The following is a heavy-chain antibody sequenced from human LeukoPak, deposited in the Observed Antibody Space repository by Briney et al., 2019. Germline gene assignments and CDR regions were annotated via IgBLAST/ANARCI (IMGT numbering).Heavy chain of an antibody. D-gene: IGHD6-19*01. CDR1: GFTFSKYW. Sequence: GGSLRLSCAASGFTFSKYWMLWVRQAPGKGLESVSRIKTDGTVTTYADSVKGRFTVSRDNADNTMFLQMNSVRDEDTAVYYCATKQWLAPPPDSWGQGTPVTVSS. CDR3: ATKQWLAPPPDS. CDR2: IKTDGTVT. J-gene: IGHJ4*02. V-gene: IGHV3-74*01.